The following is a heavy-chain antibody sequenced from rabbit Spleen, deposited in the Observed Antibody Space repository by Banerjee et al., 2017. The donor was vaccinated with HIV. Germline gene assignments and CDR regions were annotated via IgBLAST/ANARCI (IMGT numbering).Heavy chain of an antibody. CDR2: INSFSGRP. CDR3: ARDTSSSFSSYGMDL. D-gene: IGHD1-1*01. CDR1: GFSFSNKAV. J-gene: IGHJ6*01. Sequence: QEQLVESGGGLVKPEGSLKLSCTASGFSFSNKAVMCWVRQAPGKGLEWIACINSFSGRPVYATWAIGRFTISRASWTTVTLQMTGLTAADTATYFCARDTSSSFSSYGMDLWGQGTLVTVS. V-gene: IGHV1S45*01.